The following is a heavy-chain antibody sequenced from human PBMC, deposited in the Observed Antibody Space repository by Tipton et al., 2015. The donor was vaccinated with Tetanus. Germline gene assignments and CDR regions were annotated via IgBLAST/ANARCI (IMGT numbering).Heavy chain of an antibody. V-gene: IGHV1-18*01. CDR1: GYTFTSYG. Sequence: QLVQSGPEVKKPGASVKVSCKASGYTFTSYGISWVRQAPGRGLEWMGWISPYTGNTHYGRSFQDRVTMTTDTSTSIANMELRSLRSDDTAVYYCAVTVIVPAAVWGQGTLVTVSS. CDR2: ISPYTGNT. CDR3: AVTVIVPAAV. D-gene: IGHD2-2*01. J-gene: IGHJ4*02.